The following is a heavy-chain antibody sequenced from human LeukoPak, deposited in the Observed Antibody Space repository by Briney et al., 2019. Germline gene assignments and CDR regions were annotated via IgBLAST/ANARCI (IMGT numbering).Heavy chain of an antibody. CDR2: IHESGST. J-gene: IGHJ4*02. V-gene: IGHV4-59*01. D-gene: IGHD5-12*01. Sequence: PSETLPLTCTVSGDXITTYYCSWIRQPPGKGLEWIGYIHESGSTNYNPSLKSRVTISSDMSKNQFSLKLNSVTAADTAVYYCARKYSGYGGWIDYWGQGTLVTVSS. CDR3: ARKYSGYGGWIDY. CDR1: GDXITTYY.